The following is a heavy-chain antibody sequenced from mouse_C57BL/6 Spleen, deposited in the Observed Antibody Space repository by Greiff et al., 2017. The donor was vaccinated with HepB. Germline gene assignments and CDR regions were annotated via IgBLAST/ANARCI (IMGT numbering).Heavy chain of an antibody. CDR3: ARSLTYYGNYFDY. CDR2: IRNKANGYTT. CDR1: GFTFTDYY. D-gene: IGHD2-10*01. V-gene: IGHV7-3*01. Sequence: EVQGVESGGGLVQPGGSLSLSCAASGFTFTDYYMSWVRQPPGKALEWLGFIRNKANGYTTEYSASVKGRFTISRDNSQSILYLQMNALRAEDSATYYCARSLTYYGNYFDYWGQGTTLTVSS. J-gene: IGHJ2*01.